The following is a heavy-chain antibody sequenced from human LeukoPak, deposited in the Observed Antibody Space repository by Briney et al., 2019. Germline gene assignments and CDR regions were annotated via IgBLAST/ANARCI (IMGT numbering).Heavy chain of an antibody. V-gene: IGHV1-69*13. D-gene: IGHD2-2*01. CDR1: GGTFSSYA. Sequence: GASVKVSCEASGGTFSSYAISWVRQAPGQGLEWMGGIIPIFGTANYAQKFQGRVTITADESTSTAYMELSSLRSEDTAVYYCARGPIVVVPAASGNWFDPWGQGTLVTVSS. CDR3: ARGPIVVVPAASGNWFDP. J-gene: IGHJ5*02. CDR2: IIPIFGTA.